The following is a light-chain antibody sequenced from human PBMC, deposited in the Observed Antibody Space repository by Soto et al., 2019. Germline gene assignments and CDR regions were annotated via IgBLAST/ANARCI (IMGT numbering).Light chain of an antibody. Sequence: IGLKKSRGTVSLSPGERATLSCRASQSVSSSYLAWYQQKPGQAPRLLIYGASNRATGTPARFRGSRSGTDFTLTISRLEPEDFAVYYCQQYGGSPWTFGQGTKV. CDR3: QQYGGSPWT. J-gene: IGKJ1*01. CDR2: GAS. V-gene: IGKV3-20*01. CDR1: QSVSSSY.